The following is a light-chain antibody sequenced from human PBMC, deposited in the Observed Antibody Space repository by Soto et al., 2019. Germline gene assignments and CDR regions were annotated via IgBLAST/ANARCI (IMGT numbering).Light chain of an antibody. CDR3: QQYNNWPPLT. V-gene: IGKV3-15*01. CDR1: QSVSSN. Sequence: EIVMTQSQATLSVSPGERATLSCRASQSVSSNLAWYQQKPGQAPRLLMYGASTRATGIPARFSGSGSGTEFTLTISSLQSEDFAVYYCQQYNNWPPLTFGGGTKVEIK. CDR2: GAS. J-gene: IGKJ4*01.